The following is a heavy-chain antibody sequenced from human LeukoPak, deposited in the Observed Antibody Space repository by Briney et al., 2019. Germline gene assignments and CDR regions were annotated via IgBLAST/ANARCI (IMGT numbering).Heavy chain of an antibody. V-gene: IGHV3-11*01. D-gene: IGHD3-22*01. J-gene: IGHJ4*02. Sequence: GGSLRLSCAASGFTFSDYYMSWIRQAPGKGLEWVSYISSGGSTIFYADSVQGRFTISRDNAKNSLYLQMNSLRAEDTAVYYCARKYYYDSSGYYFWGQGTLVTVSS. CDR3: ARKYYYDSSGYYF. CDR1: GFTFSDYY. CDR2: ISSGGSTI.